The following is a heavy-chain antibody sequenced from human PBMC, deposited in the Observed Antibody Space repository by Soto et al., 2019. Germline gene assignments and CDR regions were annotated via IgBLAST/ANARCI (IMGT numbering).Heavy chain of an antibody. D-gene: IGHD1-1*01. CDR2: MSHSGGT. CDR3: ARVERGAATTVVDSFDI. J-gene: IGHJ3*02. Sequence: QVQLQQWGAGLLKPSETLSLTCAVYGGFVSSGSYYWGWIRQRQGKGLEWMGEMSHSGGTHFNPSLESRVTISVDTSKNQSSRKMSLLTAANTALDYCARVERGAATTVVDSFDIWGPGTMVTVSS. CDR1: GGFVSSGSYY. V-gene: IGHV4-34*01.